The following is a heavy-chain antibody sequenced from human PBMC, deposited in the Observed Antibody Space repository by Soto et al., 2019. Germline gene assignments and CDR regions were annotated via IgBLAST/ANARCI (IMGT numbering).Heavy chain of an antibody. Sequence: SETLSLTCTVSGGSISSGGYYWSWIRQHPGKGLEWIGYIYYSGSTYYNPSLKSRVTISVDTSKNQFSLKLSSVTAADTAVYYCARTYYYDSSGYNFDYWGQGTLVTVSS. CDR3: ARTYYYDSSGYNFDY. CDR2: IYYSGST. D-gene: IGHD3-22*01. V-gene: IGHV4-31*03. CDR1: GGSISSGGYY. J-gene: IGHJ4*02.